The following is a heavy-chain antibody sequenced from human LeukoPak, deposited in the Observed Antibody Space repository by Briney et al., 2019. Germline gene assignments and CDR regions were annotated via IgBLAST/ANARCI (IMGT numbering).Heavy chain of an antibody. CDR2: INPSGGST. J-gene: IGHJ4*02. Sequence: GASVKVSCKASGYTFTIYYMHWVRQAPEQGLEWMGIINPSGGSTSYAQKFQGRVTMTRDMSTSTVYMELSSLRSEDTAVYYCAREVCSSSSHHVGLGYWGQGTLVTVSS. V-gene: IGHV1-46*01. D-gene: IGHD6-6*01. CDR1: GYTFTIYY. CDR3: AREVCSSSSHHVGLGY.